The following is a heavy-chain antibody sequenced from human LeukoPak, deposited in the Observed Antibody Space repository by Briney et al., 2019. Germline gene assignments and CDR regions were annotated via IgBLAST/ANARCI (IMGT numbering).Heavy chain of an antibody. CDR1: GFAFSTYA. D-gene: IGHD5-24*01. CDR2: ISGSSGST. CDR3: ARDQYVVGGVEMATSSFDY. J-gene: IGHJ4*02. V-gene: IGHV3-23*01. Sequence: GGSLRLSCAASGFAFSTYAMSWVRQAPGKGLEWVSGISGSSGSTNYADSVKGRFTISRDNSKNTLSLQMNNLRAEDTAVYYCARDQYVVGGVEMATSSFDYWGQGTLVTVSS.